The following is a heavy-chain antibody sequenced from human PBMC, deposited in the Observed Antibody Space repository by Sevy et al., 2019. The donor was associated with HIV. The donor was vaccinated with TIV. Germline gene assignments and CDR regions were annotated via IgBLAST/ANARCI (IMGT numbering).Heavy chain of an antibody. J-gene: IGHJ4*02. CDR3: LRDLLRPVLVPGASFDH. CDR2: ISSNGGST. V-gene: IGHV3-64D*06. Sequence: GGSLRLSCSASGFTFSYYGMYWVRQAPGKGLQYVSGISSNGGSTDYADSVKGRFTISRDNSKNTLYLQMSSLRPEDTAVYYCLRDLLRPVLVPGASFDHWGQGTLVTVSS. CDR1: GFTFSYYG. D-gene: IGHD3-3*02.